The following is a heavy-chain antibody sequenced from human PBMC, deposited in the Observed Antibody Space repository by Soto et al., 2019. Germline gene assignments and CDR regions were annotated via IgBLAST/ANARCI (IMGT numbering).Heavy chain of an antibody. Sequence: QVQLQESGPGLVKPSGTLSLTCAVSGGSISSSNWWSWVRQPPGKGLEWIGEIYHSGSTNYNPSLKSRVTISVDKSKNQFSLKLSSVTAADTAVYYCARTRYCSSTSCYGRAGNGFDPWGQGTLVTVSS. CDR1: GGSISSSNW. V-gene: IGHV4-4*02. CDR3: ARTRYCSSTSCYGRAGNGFDP. J-gene: IGHJ5*02. D-gene: IGHD2-2*01. CDR2: IYHSGST.